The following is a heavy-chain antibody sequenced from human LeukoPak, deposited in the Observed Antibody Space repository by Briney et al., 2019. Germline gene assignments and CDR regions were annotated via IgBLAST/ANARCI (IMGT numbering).Heavy chain of an antibody. Sequence: SQTLSLTCTVAAASTSRFFGSWIRQPPGKGLEWVGYIFYSGNTTSNPSLRGRVSISLDTSKKPFSLKLSSVTAADTAVYYCARGGQYDDFDYWGQGTLVTVSS. V-gene: IGHV4-59*01. CDR2: IFYSGNT. J-gene: IGHJ4*02. CDR3: ARGGQYDDFDY. D-gene: IGHD3-16*01. CDR1: AASTSRFF.